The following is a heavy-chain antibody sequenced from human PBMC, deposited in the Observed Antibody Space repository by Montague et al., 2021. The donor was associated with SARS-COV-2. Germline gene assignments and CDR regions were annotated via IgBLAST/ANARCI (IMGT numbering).Heavy chain of an antibody. J-gene: IGHJ4*02. CDR3: ARDFAHYTGYVAGYFDY. CDR1: FFPFLRSW. D-gene: IGHD5-12*01. Sequence: SLLLSFSSSFFPFLRSWMRWVRQAPGKGLEWVASIKEDGSEKDYVESVKGRFTISRDNAKNSLHLQMNSLRADDTAVYYCARDFAHYTGYVAGYFDYWGQGPLVTVSS. V-gene: IGHV3-7*05. CDR2: IKEDGSEK.